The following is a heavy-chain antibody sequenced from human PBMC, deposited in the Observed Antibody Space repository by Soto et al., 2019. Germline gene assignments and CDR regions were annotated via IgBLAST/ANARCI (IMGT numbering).Heavy chain of an antibody. CDR3: ARSQGSSTSLEIYYYYYYGMDV. Sequence: QVQLVQSGAEVTKPGSSVKVSCKASGGTFSSYAISWVRQAPGQGLEWMGGIIPISGTANYAQKFQGRVTITADESTNMELSSLRSEDTAVYYCARSQGSSTSLEIYYYYYYGMDVWGQGTTVTVSS. J-gene: IGHJ6*02. D-gene: IGHD2-2*01. CDR2: IIPISGTA. V-gene: IGHV1-69*01. CDR1: GGTFSSYA.